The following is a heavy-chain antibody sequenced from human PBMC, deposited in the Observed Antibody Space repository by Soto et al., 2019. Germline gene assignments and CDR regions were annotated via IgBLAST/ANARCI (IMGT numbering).Heavy chain of an antibody. J-gene: IGHJ3*01. Sequence: QLGGSLRLSCAASGLTVSGKKYIAWVRQAPGKGLEWVSGVYDVDGTYYADSVKGRFTISRDTSKTIVFLEMNDLRPDDTAVYYCASWLQREHAYDVWGLGTTVTVSS. CDR2: VYDVDGT. CDR3: ASWLQREHAYDV. D-gene: IGHD1-1*01. CDR1: GLTVSGKKY. V-gene: IGHV3-53*01.